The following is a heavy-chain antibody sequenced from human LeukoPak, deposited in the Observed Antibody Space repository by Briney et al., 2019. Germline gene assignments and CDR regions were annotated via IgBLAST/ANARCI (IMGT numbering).Heavy chain of an antibody. V-gene: IGHV3-7*03. J-gene: IGHJ4*02. CDR3: AKDRGGGYSYGYDY. CDR1: GLTFNNYW. CDR2: IKQDGSEK. D-gene: IGHD5-18*01. Sequence: GGSLRLSCAASGLTFNNYWMNWVRQAPGKGLEWVANIKQDGSEKKYVDSVKGRFTISRDNAKNSLYLQMNSLRAEDTALYYCAKDRGGGYSYGYDYWGQGTPVTVSS.